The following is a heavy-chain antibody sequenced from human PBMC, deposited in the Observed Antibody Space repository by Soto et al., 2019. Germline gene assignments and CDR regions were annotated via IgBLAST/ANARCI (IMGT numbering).Heavy chain of an antibody. CDR2: IIPIFGTA. Sequence: QVQLVQSGAEVKRPGSSVRVSCKASGGTLNNYASSWVRQAPGQGLEWMGSIIPIFGTANYPQKFQGRVTITADESTSTAYMELSSRRSEDTAVYFCATGNYYDSRGYYGDYYYGMDVWGQGTTVTVS. J-gene: IGHJ6*02. CDR3: ATGNYYDSRGYYGDYYYGMDV. V-gene: IGHV1-69*15. CDR1: GGTLNNYA. D-gene: IGHD3-22*01.